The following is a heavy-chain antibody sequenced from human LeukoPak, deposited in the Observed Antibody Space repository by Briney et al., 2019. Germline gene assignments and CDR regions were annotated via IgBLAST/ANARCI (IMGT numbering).Heavy chain of an antibody. Sequence: GGSLRLSCAASELSVSTNCMTWVRQAPGKGLEWVSFIYSDGSTYYADSVRGRFTISRDNSKNTVYLQMNSLRAEDTAVYYCAELGITMIGGVWGKGTTVTISS. D-gene: IGHD3-10*02. J-gene: IGHJ6*04. CDR3: AELGITMIGGV. CDR1: ELSVSTNC. CDR2: IYSDGST. V-gene: IGHV3-53*01.